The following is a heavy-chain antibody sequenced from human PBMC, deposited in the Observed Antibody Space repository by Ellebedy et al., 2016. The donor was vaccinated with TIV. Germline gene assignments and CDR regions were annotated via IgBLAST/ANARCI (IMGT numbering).Heavy chain of an antibody. CDR2: ISHTGSRT. J-gene: IGHJ4*02. Sequence: GESLKISCAASGFTFSSYAMSWVRQAPGKGLEWVSTISHTGSRTYYADSGEGRFTISRDNSKKTPYLQINSLRAEDTAIYYCAKGRGGGSDSSAPRYYFDYWGLGTLVTVSS. CDR1: GFTFSSYA. V-gene: IGHV3-23*01. CDR3: AKGRGGGSDSSAPRYYFDY. D-gene: IGHD3-22*01.